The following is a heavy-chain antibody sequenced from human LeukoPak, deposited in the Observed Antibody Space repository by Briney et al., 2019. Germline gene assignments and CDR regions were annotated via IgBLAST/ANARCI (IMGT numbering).Heavy chain of an antibody. CDR1: GFTFSSYA. D-gene: IGHD3-16*01. CDR3: AKEGVMITFGGVLWFDP. J-gene: IGHJ5*02. V-gene: IGHV3-23*01. CDR2: ISGSGGST. Sequence: GGSLRLSCAASGFTFSSYAMSWVRQAPGKGLEWVSAISGSGGSTYYADSVKGRFTISRDNSKNTLCLQMNSLRAEDTAVYYCAKEGVMITFGGVLWFDPWGQGTLVTVSS.